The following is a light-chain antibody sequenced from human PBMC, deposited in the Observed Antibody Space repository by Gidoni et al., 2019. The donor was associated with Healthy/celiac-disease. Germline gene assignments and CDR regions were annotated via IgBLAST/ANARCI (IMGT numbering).Light chain of an antibody. J-gene: IGKJ4*01. Sequence: IQMTQSPSSLSASVGDRVTITCRASQSISSYLNWYQQKPGIAPQLLIYAASSLQSGVPSRFSGSGSVTDFTLSIRSLQPEDFATYYCQQSYSTPRALTFGGGTKVEIK. V-gene: IGKV1-39*01. CDR2: AAS. CDR3: QQSYSTPRALT. CDR1: QSISSY.